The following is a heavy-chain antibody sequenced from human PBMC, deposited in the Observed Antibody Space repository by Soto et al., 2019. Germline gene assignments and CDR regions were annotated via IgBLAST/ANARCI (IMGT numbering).Heavy chain of an antibody. CDR3: ARVGLKFLLGGEFFQV. D-gene: IGHD3-16*01. J-gene: IGHJ1*01. Sequence: GGSLRLSCTASGFTLSSYSMNWVRQAPGKGPEWVSHISSNSDTVDYADSVKGRFTISRDNARNSLSLQMNSLRAEDTAVYYCARVGLKFLLGGEFFQVWGQGTLVTVSS. CDR2: ISSNSDTV. CDR1: GFTLSSYS. V-gene: IGHV3-48*01.